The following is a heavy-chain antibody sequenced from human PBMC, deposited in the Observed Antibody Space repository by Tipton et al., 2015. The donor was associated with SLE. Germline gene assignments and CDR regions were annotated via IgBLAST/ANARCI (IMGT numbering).Heavy chain of an antibody. V-gene: IGHV4-39*01. J-gene: IGHJ6*04. D-gene: IGHD4-11*01. CDR1: GGSISPSSYY. CDR3: ARHGYSSYLGYYYYHMDV. CDR2: MYYTGST. Sequence: TLSLTCTVSGGSISPSSYYWGWIRQPPGKGLEWIGTMYYTGSTYYNPSLGSRVTISVDTSKNQFSLKLSSVTAADTALYYCARHGYSSYLGYYYYHMDVWGKGTTVTVSS.